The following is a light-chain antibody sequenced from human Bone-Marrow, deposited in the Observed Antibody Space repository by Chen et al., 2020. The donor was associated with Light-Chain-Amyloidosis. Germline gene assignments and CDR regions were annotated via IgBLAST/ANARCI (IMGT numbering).Light chain of an antibody. CDR3: QVWDGSSDRYV. Sequence: SYVLTQPPSVSVAPGQTASITCGGNNMGSKSVHWYQQKPGQAPVLVVYDDSARPSGIPERFSGSNSGNAATLTISRVEAGDEADYYCQVWDGSSDRYVFGTGTKVTVL. CDR2: DDS. CDR1: NMGSKS. V-gene: IGLV3-21*02. J-gene: IGLJ1*01.